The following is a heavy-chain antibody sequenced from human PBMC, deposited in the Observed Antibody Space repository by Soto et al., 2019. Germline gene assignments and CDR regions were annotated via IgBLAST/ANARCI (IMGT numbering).Heavy chain of an antibody. J-gene: IGHJ3*02. CDR2: MNNDGSYI. V-gene: IGHV3-74*01. D-gene: IGHD2-15*01. CDR1: GFTFSSYW. CDR3: VRGLYMHACDI. Sequence: EVQLVESGGGLVQPGGSLRLSCAASGFTFSSYWMYWVRQAPGKGLEWVSHMNNDGSYIIYAESVKGRFTVSRDNAKNTLYLQMNSLRAEDTGVYYCVRGLYMHACDIWGQGTMVTFSS.